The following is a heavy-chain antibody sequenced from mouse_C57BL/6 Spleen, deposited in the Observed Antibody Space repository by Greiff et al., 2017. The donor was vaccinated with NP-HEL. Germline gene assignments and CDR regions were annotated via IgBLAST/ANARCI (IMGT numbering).Heavy chain of an antibody. Sequence: EVQLQQSGAELVRPGASVKLSCTASGFNIKDYYMHWVKQRPEQGLEWIGRIDPEDGDTEYAPKFQGKATMTADTSSNTAYLQLSSLTSEDTAVYYWTNYDGSSYWFAYWGQGTLVTVSA. CDR2: IDPEDGDT. CDR1: GFNIKDYY. J-gene: IGHJ3*01. D-gene: IGHD1-1*01. V-gene: IGHV14-1*01. CDR3: TNYDGSSYWFAY.